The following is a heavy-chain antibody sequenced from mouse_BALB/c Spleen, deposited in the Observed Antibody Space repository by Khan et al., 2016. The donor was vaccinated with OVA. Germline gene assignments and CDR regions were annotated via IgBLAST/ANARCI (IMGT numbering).Heavy chain of an antibody. Sequence: QVQLKQSGPGLVAPSQSLSITCTVSGFSLTGYGVNWVRQPPGKGLEWLGMIWGDGSTDYNSALKSRLSISKDNSNSQVFLKMNSLHTDDTARYYCAREIYYDYAYYYAMDYWGQGTSVTVSS. J-gene: IGHJ4*01. D-gene: IGHD2-4*01. CDR3: AREIYYDYAYYYAMDY. CDR1: GFSLTGYG. V-gene: IGHV2-6-7*01. CDR2: IWGDGST.